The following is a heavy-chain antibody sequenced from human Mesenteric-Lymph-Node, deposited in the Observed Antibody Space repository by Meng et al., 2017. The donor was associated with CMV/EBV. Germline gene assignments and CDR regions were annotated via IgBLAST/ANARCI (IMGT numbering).Heavy chain of an antibody. Sequence: GGSLRLSCEVSGFTLSGYSMNWVRQAPGKGLEWVSSVSSSRSSIYYADSVKGRFTMSRDNAKKSLYLQMNSLRAEDTAVYYCASSEYCSSSRCYMYYFDFWGQGTLVTVSS. D-gene: IGHD2-2*02. J-gene: IGHJ4*02. V-gene: IGHV3-21*01. CDR2: VSSSRSSI. CDR1: GFTLSGYS. CDR3: ASSEYCSSSRCYMYYFDF.